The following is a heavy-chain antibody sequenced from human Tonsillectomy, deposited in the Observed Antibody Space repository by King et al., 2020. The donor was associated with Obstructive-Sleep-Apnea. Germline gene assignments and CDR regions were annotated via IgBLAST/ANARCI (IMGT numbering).Heavy chain of an antibody. D-gene: IGHD5-18*01. CDR3: ARVDQGAMVCCFDY. V-gene: IGHV4-38-2*02. CDR2: IYHSVST. Sequence: QMQLQESGPGLVKPSETLSLTCTVSGYSISSGYYWGWIRQPPGKGLECIGSIYHSVSTYYNPSLKSRVTISVDTSKNQFSLKLSSATAADTAVYYCARVDQGAMVCCFDYWGQGTLVTVSS. CDR1: GYSISSGYY. J-gene: IGHJ4*02.